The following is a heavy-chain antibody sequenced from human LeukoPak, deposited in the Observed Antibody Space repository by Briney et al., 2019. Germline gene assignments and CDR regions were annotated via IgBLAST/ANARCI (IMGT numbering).Heavy chain of an antibody. V-gene: IGHV3-30*18. Sequence: GGSLRLSCAASGFTFSSYGMHWVRQAPGKGLEWMAVISYDVGKKYYADSVKGRFTISRDNSKNTLYLQMNSLRAEDTAVYYCAKDDYYDTSGYRDWGQGTLVTVSS. CDR1: GFTFSSYG. CDR3: AKDDYYDTSGYRD. D-gene: IGHD3-22*01. CDR2: ISYDVGKK. J-gene: IGHJ4*02.